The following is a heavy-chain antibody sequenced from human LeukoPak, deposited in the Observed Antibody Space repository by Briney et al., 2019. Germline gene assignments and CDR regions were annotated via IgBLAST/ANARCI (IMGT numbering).Heavy chain of an antibody. D-gene: IGHD3-16*01. J-gene: IGHJ2*01. CDR1: GYTFHNYA. V-gene: IGHV3-23*01. Sequence: GSQRLSCAASGYTFHNYAVTWVRQAPGKGLEWVSSISHDGASTHYADSVKGRFTISRDNSKNTVFLQMDSLRAEDTAVYFCAKYGSGQLWLLGWYFDFWGRGTLVSVSS. CDR3: AKYGSGQLWLLGWYFDF. CDR2: ISHDGAST.